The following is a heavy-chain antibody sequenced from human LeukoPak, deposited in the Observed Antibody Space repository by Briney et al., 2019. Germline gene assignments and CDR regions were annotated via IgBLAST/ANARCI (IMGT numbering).Heavy chain of an antibody. CDR2: IPYDGSQS. CDR1: GFTFSNAW. V-gene: IGHV3-30*02. J-gene: IGHJ4*02. D-gene: IGHD2-15*01. CDR3: VKDRGGWSFDS. Sequence: GGSLRLSCAASGFTFSNAWMSWVRQAPGKGLEWVTCIPYDGSQSHYAESVKGRSTVSRDTSNNTLFLQMDSLILEDTAVYYCVKDRGGWSFDSWGQGTLVTVSS.